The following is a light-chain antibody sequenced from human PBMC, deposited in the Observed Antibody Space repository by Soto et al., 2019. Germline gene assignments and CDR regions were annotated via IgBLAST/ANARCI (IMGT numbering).Light chain of an antibody. J-gene: IGKJ1*01. CDR2: DAS. CDR3: QQYETFSGT. CDR1: QNIRNW. V-gene: IGKV1-5*01. Sequence: DIQMTQSPSTLSASEGDSVTITCRASQNIRNWLAWYQQKPGKAPNPLIYDASSLKSGVPARFSGSGSGTEFTLTISSLQPDDFATYYCQQYETFSGTFGPGTKVDIK.